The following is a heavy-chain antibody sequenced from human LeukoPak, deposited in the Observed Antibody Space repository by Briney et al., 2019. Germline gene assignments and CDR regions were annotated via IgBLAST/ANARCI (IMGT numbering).Heavy chain of an antibody. Sequence: GASVKLSFTASGSTFTSFDLNWLRRAPGRGLGWGGGINRNNGNADYAQRFQARVTMTTVTAISTIYMELSSLTYDDTAVYYCAPPTSIPSNYYSMDVWGKGTTVTVSS. J-gene: IGHJ6*03. CDR1: GSTFTSFD. D-gene: IGHD2-2*02. CDR2: INRNNGNA. V-gene: IGHV1-8*01. CDR3: APPTSIPSNYYSMDV.